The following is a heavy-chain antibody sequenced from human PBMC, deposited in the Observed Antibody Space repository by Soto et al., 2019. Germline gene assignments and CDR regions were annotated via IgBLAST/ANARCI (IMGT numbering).Heavy chain of an antibody. D-gene: IGHD2-15*01. CDR1: GYIFTSYG. V-gene: IGHV1-18*01. CDR3: AGDSSVNTPGYFHT. CDR2: ISTYNGNT. Sequence: QDQLVQSGAEVKKPGASVKVSCKASGYIFTSYGINWVRQAPGQGLEWMGWISTYNGNTNYAQKLQGRVTITTDESTSTAHREIRSMTSDARAVYYCAGDSSVNTPGYFHTWGQDTLCT. J-gene: IGHJ1*01.